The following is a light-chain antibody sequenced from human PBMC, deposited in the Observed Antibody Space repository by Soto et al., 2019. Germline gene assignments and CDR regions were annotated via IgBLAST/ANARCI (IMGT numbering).Light chain of an antibody. CDR3: QQYYSTPFT. J-gene: IGKJ3*01. CDR1: QSVLYSSNNKNY. Sequence: VMTQSPDSLAVSLGERATINCKSSQSVLYSSNNKNYLAWYQQKPGQPPKLLIYWASTRESGVPDRFTGSGSGADFTLTISSLQAEDVAVYYCQQYYSTPFTFGPGTKVDVK. CDR2: WAS. V-gene: IGKV4-1*01.